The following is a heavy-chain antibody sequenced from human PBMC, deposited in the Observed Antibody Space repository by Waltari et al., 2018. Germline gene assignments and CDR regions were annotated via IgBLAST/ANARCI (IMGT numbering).Heavy chain of an antibody. CDR2: IHGTGKT. CDR3: ARDRGRGLYLDS. CDR1: GDSVSNNSW. Sequence: QLQLQQSGPGLVKPSASLFLSCAVSGDSVSNNSWWSWVRQPPGKGLEWIGQIHGTGKTNYNPSLESRVTVSMDTSNNQFSLRVTSPTAADTAVYFCARDRGRGLYLDSWGQGTLVTVS. J-gene: IGHJ4*02. V-gene: IGHV4-4*02. D-gene: IGHD1-26*01.